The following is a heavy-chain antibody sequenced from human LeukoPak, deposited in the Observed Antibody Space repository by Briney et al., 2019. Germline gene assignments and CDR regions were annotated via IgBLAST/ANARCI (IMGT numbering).Heavy chain of an antibody. CDR3: ARDGDMVRGGKSGMDV. J-gene: IGHJ6*02. CDR2: ISSSSYI. V-gene: IGHV3-21*01. Sequence: GGSLRLSCAASGFTFSSYSMNWVRQAPGKGLEWVSSISSSSYIYYADSVKGRFTISRDNAKNSLYLQMNSLRAEDTAVYYCARDGDMVRGGKSGMDVWGQGTTVTVSS. CDR1: GFTFSSYS. D-gene: IGHD3-10*01.